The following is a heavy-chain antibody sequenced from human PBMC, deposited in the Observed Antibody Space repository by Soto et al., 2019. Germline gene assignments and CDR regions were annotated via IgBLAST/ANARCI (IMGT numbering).Heavy chain of an antibody. CDR1: GGSVSSNSAA. Sequence: PSQTLSLTCAISGGSVSSNSAAWNWIRQSPSRGLEWLGRTYYRSKWYNDYAVSVKSRITINPDTSKNQFSLQLNSVTPEDTAVYYCATVGIHGGGYYYGMDVWGQGTTVTVSS. D-gene: IGHD5-18*01. CDR2: TYYRSKWYN. CDR3: ATVGIHGGGYYYGMDV. V-gene: IGHV6-1*01. J-gene: IGHJ6*02.